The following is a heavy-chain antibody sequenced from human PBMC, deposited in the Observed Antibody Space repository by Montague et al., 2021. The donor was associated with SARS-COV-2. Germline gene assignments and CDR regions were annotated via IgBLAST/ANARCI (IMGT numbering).Heavy chain of an antibody. D-gene: IGHD6-19*01. CDR3: AHKISGWPIEFAN. V-gene: IGHV2-5*01. CDR2: IYRNDDK. Sequence: PALVKPTQTLTLTCTFSGFSLDSRGVGVGWIRQPPGKALECLALIYRNDDKRYSPSLKTRLTVTKDTSKNQVVLTMTDIDPVDTATYFCAHKISGWPIEFANWGQGVLVTVSS. CDR1: GFSLDSRGVG. J-gene: IGHJ4*02.